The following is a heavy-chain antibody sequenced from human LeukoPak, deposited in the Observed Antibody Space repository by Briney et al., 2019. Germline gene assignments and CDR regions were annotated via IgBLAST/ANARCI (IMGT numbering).Heavy chain of an antibody. CDR1: GFTFSSYW. J-gene: IGHJ4*02. Sequence: PGGSLRLSCAASGFTFSSYWMHWVRQAPGKGLVWVSRINSDGSSTSYADSVKGRFTVSRDNAKNTLSLQMNSLRAEDTAVYYCARGPWDTAMATFDYWGQGTLVTVSS. CDR2: INSDGSST. D-gene: IGHD5-18*01. CDR3: ARGPWDTAMATFDY. V-gene: IGHV3-74*01.